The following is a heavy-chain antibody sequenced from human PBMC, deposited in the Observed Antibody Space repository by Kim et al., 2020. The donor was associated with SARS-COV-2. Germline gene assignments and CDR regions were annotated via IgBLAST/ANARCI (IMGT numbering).Heavy chain of an antibody. J-gene: IGHJ4*02. Sequence: GGSLRLSCAASGFTFSSYWMSWVRQAPGKGLEWVANIKQDGSEKYYVDSVKGRFTISRDNAKNSLYLQMNSMRAEDTAVYYCARDNLVRGGLYSGGYSGWGQGSMVTDAS. CDR3: ARDNLVRGGLYSGGYSG. D-gene: IGHD1-26*01. CDR2: IKQDGSEK. V-gene: IGHV3-7*01. CDR1: GFTFSSYW.